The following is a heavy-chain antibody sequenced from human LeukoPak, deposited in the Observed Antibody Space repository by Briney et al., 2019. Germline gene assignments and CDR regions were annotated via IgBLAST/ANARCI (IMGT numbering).Heavy chain of an antibody. CDR2: ISGSSDYI. D-gene: IGHD6-6*01. Sequence: GGSLRLSCAASGFTFSSYTMNWVRQAPGKGLEWVSPISGSSDYIFYADSVKGRFTISRDNAKNSLYLQMTSLRAEDTAVYYCAKGVYSSSHWGQGTLVTVSS. CDR1: GFTFSSYT. V-gene: IGHV3-21*04. CDR3: AKGVYSSSH. J-gene: IGHJ4*02.